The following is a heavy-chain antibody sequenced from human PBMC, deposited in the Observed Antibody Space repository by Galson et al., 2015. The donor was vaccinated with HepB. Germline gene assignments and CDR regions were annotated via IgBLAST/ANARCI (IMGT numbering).Heavy chain of an antibody. CDR2: INTNTGSP. D-gene: IGHD1-14*01. CDR1: RYIFENYV. V-gene: IGHV7-4-1*02. J-gene: IGHJ6*02. CDR3: ATFRGRLSETALSTRYYHYYPLDV. Sequence: SVKVSCKASRYIFENYVINWVRQAPGQGLQWMGWINTNTGSPTYAQGFTGRFVFSSDTSLNTAYLQIRTLKTEDTATFYCATFRGRLSETALSTRYYHYYPLDVWGQGTTVTVSS.